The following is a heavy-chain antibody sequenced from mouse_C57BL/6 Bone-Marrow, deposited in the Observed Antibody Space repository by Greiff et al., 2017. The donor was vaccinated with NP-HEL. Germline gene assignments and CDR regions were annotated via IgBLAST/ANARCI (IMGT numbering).Heavy chain of an antibody. V-gene: IGHV1-62-2*01. J-gene: IGHJ2*01. CDR3: ARHEGDGYYLYYFNY. D-gene: IGHD2-3*01. Sequence: VKLMESGAELVKPGASVKLSCKASGYTFTEYTIHWVKQRSGQGLEWIGWFYPGSGSIKYNEKFKDKATLTADKSSSTVYMELSRLTSEDSAVYFCARHEGDGYYLYYFNYWGQGTTLTVSS. CDR2: FYPGSGSI. CDR1: GYTFTEYT.